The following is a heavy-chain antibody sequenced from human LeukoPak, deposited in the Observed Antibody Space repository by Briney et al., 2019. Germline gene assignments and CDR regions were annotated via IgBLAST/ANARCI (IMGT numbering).Heavy chain of an antibody. CDR3: ARLTYFRGYSGYDSGYAFDI. J-gene: IGHJ3*02. Sequence: SETLSLTCTVSGGSISSGSYYWSWIRQPAGKGLEWIGRFYSSGSTYYNPSLKSRVTISADMSKNQFSLNLTSVTAADTAVYYCARLTYFRGYSGYDSGYAFDIWGQGTMVTVSS. CDR1: GGSISSGSYY. CDR2: FYSSGST. D-gene: IGHD5-12*01. V-gene: IGHV4-61*02.